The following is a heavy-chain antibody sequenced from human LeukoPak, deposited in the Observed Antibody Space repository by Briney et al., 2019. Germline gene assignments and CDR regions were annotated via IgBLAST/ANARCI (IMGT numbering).Heavy chain of an antibody. Sequence: KPSETLSLTCTVSGGSISSYYWSWIRQPPGKGLEWIGYIYYSGSTNYNPSLKSRATISVDTSKNQFSLKLSSVTAADTAVYYCAKFPPDYYDSSGYHLTGYWGQGTLVTVSS. CDR3: AKFPPDYYDSSGYHLTGY. V-gene: IGHV4-59*01. CDR2: IYYSGST. CDR1: GGSISSYY. D-gene: IGHD3-22*01. J-gene: IGHJ4*02.